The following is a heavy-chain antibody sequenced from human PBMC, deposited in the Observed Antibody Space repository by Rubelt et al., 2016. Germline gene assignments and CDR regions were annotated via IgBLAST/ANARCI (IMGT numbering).Heavy chain of an antibody. CDR3: ARSDIVATITDY. D-gene: IGHD5-12*01. CDR1: GFTFSSYE. CDR2: ISSSGSTI. J-gene: IGHJ4*02. Sequence: EVQLVESGGGLVQPGGSLRLSCAASGFTFSSYEMNWVRQAPGKGLEWVSYISSSGSTIYYADSVKGRLTIARGNAKNSLYLQMNGLRAEDTAVYYCARSDIVATITDYWGQGTLVTVSS. V-gene: IGHV3-48*03.